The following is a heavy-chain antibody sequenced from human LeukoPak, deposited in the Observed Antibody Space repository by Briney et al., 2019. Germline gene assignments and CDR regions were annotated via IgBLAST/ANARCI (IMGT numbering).Heavy chain of an antibody. V-gene: IGHV1-69*04. Sequence: SVKVSCKASGGTFSSYAISWVRQAPGQGLEWMGRIIPILGIANYAQKFQGRVTITADKSTSTAYMELSSLRSEDTAVYYCASRFRGYSYGLEDYWGQGTLVTVSS. J-gene: IGHJ4*02. CDR1: GGTFSSYA. D-gene: IGHD5-18*01. CDR3: ASRFRGYSYGLEDY. CDR2: IIPILGIA.